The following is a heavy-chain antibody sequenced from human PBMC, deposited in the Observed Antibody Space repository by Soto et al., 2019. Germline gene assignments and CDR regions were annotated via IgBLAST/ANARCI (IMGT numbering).Heavy chain of an antibody. J-gene: IGHJ6*02. D-gene: IGHD6-25*01. CDR1: GGSFSGYY. CDR3: ARGRRGYYYYYGMDV. Sequence: SETLSLTCAVYGGSFSGYYWSWIRQPPGKGLEWIGEINHSGSTNYNPSLKSRVTISVDTSKNQFSPKLSSVTAADTAVYYCARGRRGYYYYYGMDVCGQRTTVTVSS. CDR2: INHSGST. V-gene: IGHV4-34*01.